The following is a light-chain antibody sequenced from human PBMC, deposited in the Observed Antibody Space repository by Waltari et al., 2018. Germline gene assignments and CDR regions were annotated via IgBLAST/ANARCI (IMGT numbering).Light chain of an antibody. CDR2: WAS. J-gene: IGKJ4*01. CDR3: QQYYNNSPI. V-gene: IGKV4-1*01. CDR1: LSVLFLANKKNY. Sequence: DIVMTQSPDSLAVSLGERATIYCKSSLSVLFLANKKNYLAWYQQKPGQPPKVLISWASIRESGVPDRFSGSGSGTDFTLTINNLQAEDVAVYYCQQYYNNSPIFGGGTKLEIK.